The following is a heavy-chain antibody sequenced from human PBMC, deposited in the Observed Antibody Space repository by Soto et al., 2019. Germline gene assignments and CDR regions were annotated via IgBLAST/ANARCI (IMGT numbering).Heavy chain of an antibody. Sequence: QVHLVQSGAEVKKPGSSVNVSCKASGGTFSNYAITWVRQAPGQGLEWVGRIIPIFGTTNVAQKFQGRVTITAGESETTAYMELSGLRSDDTAVYYCAKDGGADGYFGNWLDPWGQGTLVTVSS. CDR3: AKDGGADGYFGNWLDP. J-gene: IGHJ5*02. V-gene: IGHV1-69*15. CDR1: GGTFSNYA. CDR2: IIPIFGTT. D-gene: IGHD5-12*01.